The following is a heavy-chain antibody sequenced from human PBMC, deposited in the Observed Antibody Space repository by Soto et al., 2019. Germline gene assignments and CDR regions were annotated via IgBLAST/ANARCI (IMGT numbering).Heavy chain of an antibody. V-gene: IGHV4-34*02. D-gene: IGHD2-2*01. CDR2: INHSGST. J-gene: IGHJ4*02. CDR3: ARGPPVGVRVVLMPGYFDS. CDR1: GGSLSGYY. Sequence: QVQLQQWGAGLLKPSETLSLTCALYGGSLSGYYWGWIRQSPGKGLEWIGEINHSGSTYYNPSLRSRVPISLDTSKNQFSLKLTSVTAADTAVYYCARGPPVGVRVVLMPGYFDSWGQGTLVTVSS.